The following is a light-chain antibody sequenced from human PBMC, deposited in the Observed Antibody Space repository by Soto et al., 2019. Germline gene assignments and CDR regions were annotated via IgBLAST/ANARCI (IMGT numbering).Light chain of an antibody. J-gene: IGKJ1*01. Sequence: EIVMTQSPATLSVSPGERETLSCRAGQSFSSNLAWFQQTPGQATRLLIYGASTRATGIPARFSGSGSGTEFTLTISRLQSEEFAVYYCQQYNNWPPWTFGQGAKVEFK. CDR2: GAS. CDR1: QSFSSN. V-gene: IGKV3-15*01. CDR3: QQYNNWPPWT.